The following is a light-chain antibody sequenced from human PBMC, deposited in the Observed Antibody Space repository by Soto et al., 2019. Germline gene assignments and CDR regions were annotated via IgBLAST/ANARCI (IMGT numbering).Light chain of an antibody. V-gene: IGLV2-8*01. Sequence: QSDLNKAASGNGXAGRRGSISRKGKNGVVGGYNYVSWYQQHPGKAPKLMIYEVSKRPSGVPDRFSGSKSGNTASLTVSRLQAEDEADYYCSSYAGSNNYVFGTGTKVTVL. CDR2: EVS. CDR3: SSYAGSNNYV. J-gene: IGLJ1*01. CDR1: NGVVGGYNY.